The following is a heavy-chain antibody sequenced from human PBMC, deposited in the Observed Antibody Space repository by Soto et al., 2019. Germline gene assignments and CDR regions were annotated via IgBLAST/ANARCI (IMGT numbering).Heavy chain of an antibody. CDR3: AKDRGTYYDFWSDFDY. CDR2: ISGSGGST. Sequence: PGGSLRLSSAASGFTFSSYAMNWVRQAPGKGLEWVSAISGSGGSTYYADSVKGRFTISRDNSKNTLYLQMNSLRAEDTAVYYCAKDRGTYYDFWSDFDYWGQGTLVTVSS. D-gene: IGHD3-3*01. CDR1: GFTFSSYA. J-gene: IGHJ4*02. V-gene: IGHV3-23*01.